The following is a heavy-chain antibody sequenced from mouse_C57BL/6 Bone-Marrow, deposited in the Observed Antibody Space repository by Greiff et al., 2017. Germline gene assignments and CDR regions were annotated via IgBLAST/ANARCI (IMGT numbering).Heavy chain of an antibody. V-gene: IGHV5-4*03. CDR2: ISDGGSYT. CDR3: ARTTGDAY. CDR1: GFTFSSYA. J-gene: IGHJ3*01. Sequence: EVKLVESGGGLVKPGGSLKLSCAASGFTFSSYAMSWVRQTPEKRLEWVATISDGGSYTYYPDNVKGRFTISRDNAKNNLYLQMSHLKSEDTAMYYCARTTGDAYWGQGTLVTVSA. D-gene: IGHD1-1*01.